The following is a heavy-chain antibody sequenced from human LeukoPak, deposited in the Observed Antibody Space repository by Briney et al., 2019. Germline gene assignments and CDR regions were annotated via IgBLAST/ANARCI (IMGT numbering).Heavy chain of an antibody. CDR2: IYWNGDK. CDR1: GFSLRTSGVG. J-gene: IGHJ4*02. Sequence: SGPTLVNPTQTLTLTCTFSGFSLRTSGVGVGWIRQPPGKALEWLSLIYWNGDKRYSPSLKSRLAITKDTPKKQGVLIMTNLDPVDTATYYCVQHIVVVTALGPIDYWGQGTLVTVSS. V-gene: IGHV2-5*01. D-gene: IGHD2-21*02. CDR3: VQHIVVVTALGPIDY.